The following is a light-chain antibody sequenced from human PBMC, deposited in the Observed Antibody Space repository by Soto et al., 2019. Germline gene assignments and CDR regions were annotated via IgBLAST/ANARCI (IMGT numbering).Light chain of an antibody. V-gene: IGLV2-8*01. CDR2: EVS. J-gene: IGLJ3*02. CDR3: SSYAGSNNWV. Sequence: QSALTQPPSASGSPGQAVTISCTGTSSDVGGYNYVSWYQQHPGKAPKLMIYEVSKRPSGVPDRFSCSKSGNTASLTVSGLTSEDEADYYCSSYAGSNNWVFGGGPKLTVL. CDR1: SSDVGGYNY.